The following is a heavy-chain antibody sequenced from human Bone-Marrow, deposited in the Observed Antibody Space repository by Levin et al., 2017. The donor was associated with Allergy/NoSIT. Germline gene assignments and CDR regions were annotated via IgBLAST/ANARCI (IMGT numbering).Heavy chain of an antibody. D-gene: IGHD5-24*01. V-gene: IGHV5-51*01. Sequence: HGESLKISCKGSGYSFTSYWIGWVRQMPGKGLEWMGIIYPGDSDTRYSPSFQGQVTISADKSISTAYLQWSSLKASDTAMYYCARQLGGHEEDGYNEADGYFDLWGRGTLVTVSS. CDR3: ARQLGGHEEDGYNEADGYFDL. CDR2: IYPGDSDT. J-gene: IGHJ2*01. CDR1: GYSFTSYW.